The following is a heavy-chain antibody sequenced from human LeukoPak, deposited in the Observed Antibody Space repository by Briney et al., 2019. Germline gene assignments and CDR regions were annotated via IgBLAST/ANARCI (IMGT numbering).Heavy chain of an antibody. D-gene: IGHD6-13*01. CDR1: GFTFKEYS. CDR3: AKGGYTTCFVS. J-gene: IGHJ5*01. CDR2: IRSNGADT. Sequence: GGSLRLSCAASGFTFKEYSMSWVRQAPGKGLEWVSNIRSNGADTYYTDSVKGRFIISRDNSKNTVYLDLSSLRAEDTAVYYCAKGGYTTCFVSWGQGTLVTVSS. V-gene: IGHV3-23*01.